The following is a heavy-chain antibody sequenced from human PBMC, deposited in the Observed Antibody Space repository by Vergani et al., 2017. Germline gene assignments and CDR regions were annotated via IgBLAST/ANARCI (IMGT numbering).Heavy chain of an antibody. CDR3: ASEGAQPATTGTDY. CDR1: GFTFSSYS. D-gene: IGHD4-17*01. J-gene: IGHJ4*02. CDR2: ISSSSSYI. V-gene: IGHV3-21*01. Sequence: EVQLVESGGGLVKPGGSLRLSCAASGFTFSSYSMNWVRQAPGKGLEWVSSISSSSSYIYYAEAVKGGFTISRDNANNSLYLQMNSLRAEDTAVYYCASEGAQPATTGTDYWGQGTLVTVAS.